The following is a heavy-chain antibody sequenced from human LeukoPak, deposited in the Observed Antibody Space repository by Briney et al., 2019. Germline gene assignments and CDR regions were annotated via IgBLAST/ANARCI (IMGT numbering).Heavy chain of an antibody. Sequence: PGGSLRLSCAASGFTFSSYAMTWVRQAPGKGLEWVSPITDSVSGGSTYYADSVKGRFTISRDNSKNTLYLQMSSLRAEDTAVYFCAKDRTGYSYGYFLSPWGQGTLVTVSS. J-gene: IGHJ5*02. D-gene: IGHD5-18*01. V-gene: IGHV3-23*01. CDR2: ITDSVSGGST. CDR1: GFTFSSYA. CDR3: AKDRTGYSYGYFLSP.